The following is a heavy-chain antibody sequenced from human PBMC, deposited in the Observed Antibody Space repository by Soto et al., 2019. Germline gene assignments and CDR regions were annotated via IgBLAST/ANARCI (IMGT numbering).Heavy chain of an antibody. CDR1: GGTFSSYT. V-gene: IGHV1-69*02. D-gene: IGHD6-19*01. Sequence: QVQLVQSGAAVKKPGSSVKVSCKASGGTFSSYTISWVRQAPGQGLEWMGRIIPILGIANYAQKFQGRVTITADKSTSTAYMELSSLRSEDTAVYYCARVVAGTGYYYGMDVWGQGTTVTVSS. CDR2: IIPILGIA. J-gene: IGHJ6*02. CDR3: ARVVAGTGYYYGMDV.